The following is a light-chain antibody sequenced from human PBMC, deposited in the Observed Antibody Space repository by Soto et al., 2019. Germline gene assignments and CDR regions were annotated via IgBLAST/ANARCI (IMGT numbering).Light chain of an antibody. Sequence: QSVLTQPASVSGSPGQSITISCTGTSRDVGGYNSVSWYQQHPGKAPILMIYEVTNRPSGDSNRFSGSKSGNTASLTISARQAEDEADYYCSSYTSGSALYVFGTGTKLTVL. CDR2: EVT. J-gene: IGLJ1*01. CDR1: SRDVGGYNS. CDR3: SSYTSGSALYV. V-gene: IGLV2-14*01.